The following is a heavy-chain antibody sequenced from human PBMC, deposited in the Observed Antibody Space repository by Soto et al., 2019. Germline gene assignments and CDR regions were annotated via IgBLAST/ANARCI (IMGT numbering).Heavy chain of an antibody. J-gene: IGHJ5*02. CDR3: ARDLYVQPPSGWFDP. CDR1: GFTFSSFE. CDR2: IGRSGETI. V-gene: IGHV3-48*03. D-gene: IGHD1-26*01. Sequence: PGGSLRLSCVGSGFTFSSFEMNWVRQTPGKGLEWLSYIGRSGETIYYADSVKGRFTISRDNAKSSLFLQMNGLRDEDTGIYYCARDLYVQPPSGWFDPWGQGTVVTVSS.